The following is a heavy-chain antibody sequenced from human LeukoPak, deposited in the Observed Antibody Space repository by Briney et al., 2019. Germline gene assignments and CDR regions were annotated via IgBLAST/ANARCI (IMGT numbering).Heavy chain of an antibody. V-gene: IGHV4-61*02. CDR1: GGSISSGSYY. Sequence: SETLSLTCTVSGGSISSGSYYWSWIRQPAGKGLEWIGRIYTSGSTNYNPSLKSRVTISVDTSKNQFSLKLSSVTAADTAVYYCAREPLLGYCSSTSCYGAFDIWGQGTMVTVPS. CDR3: AREPLLGYCSSTSCYGAFDI. CDR2: IYTSGST. D-gene: IGHD2-2*01. J-gene: IGHJ3*02.